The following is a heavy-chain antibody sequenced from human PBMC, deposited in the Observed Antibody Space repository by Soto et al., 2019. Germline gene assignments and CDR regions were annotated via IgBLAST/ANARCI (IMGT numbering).Heavy chain of an antibody. CDR1: GGTFSSYT. CDR2: IIPILGIA. CDR3: AIRYCSGGSCPTQIDS. Sequence: QVQLVQSGAEVKKPGSSVKVSCKASGGTFSSYTISWVRQAPGQGLEWMGRIIPILGIANYAQKFQGRVTITADKSTSTAYMELSSLRSEDTAVYYCAIRYCSGGSCPTQIDSWVQRTLDTDSS. D-gene: IGHD2-15*01. V-gene: IGHV1-69*02. J-gene: IGHJ4*02.